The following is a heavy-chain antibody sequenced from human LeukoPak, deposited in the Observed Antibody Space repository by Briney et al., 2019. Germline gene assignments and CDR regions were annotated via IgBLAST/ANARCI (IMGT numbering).Heavy chain of an antibody. Sequence: PGGSLRLSCAASGFTFSSYAMSWVRQAPGKGLEWVASINPDGNKKYSADSVKGRFTISRDNAENSLYLQMNSLRVGDTAFYYCARDLAYSRLDYWGQGMLVTVSS. D-gene: IGHD5-18*01. CDR1: GFTFSSYA. J-gene: IGHJ4*02. CDR3: ARDLAYSRLDY. CDR2: INPDGNKK. V-gene: IGHV3-7*01.